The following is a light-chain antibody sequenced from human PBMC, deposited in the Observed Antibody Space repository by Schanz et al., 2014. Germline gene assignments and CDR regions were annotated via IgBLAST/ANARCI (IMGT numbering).Light chain of an antibody. J-gene: IGKJ2*01. CDR2: WAS. Sequence: DIVLTQSPDSLAVSLGERATINCKSSQSVLYSSNNKNYLAWYQQKPGQPPKLLIYWASTRQSGVPDRFSGSGSETEFTLTISSLQADDVAVYFCQQYCSTPDTFGQGTKVEIK. CDR3: QQYCSTPDT. V-gene: IGKV4-1*01. CDR1: QSVLYSSNNKNY.